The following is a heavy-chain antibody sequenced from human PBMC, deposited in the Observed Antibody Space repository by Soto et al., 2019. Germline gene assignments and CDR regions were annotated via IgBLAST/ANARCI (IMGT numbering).Heavy chain of an antibody. D-gene: IGHD1-1*01. CDR1: GGTFSSYA. Sequence: QVQLVQSGAEVKKPGSSVKVSCKASGGTFSSYAISWVRQAPGQGLEWLGGIIPISGTANYAQNFQGRVTITADESTSTAYMELSNLRSEDTAVYYCARPIGRHYYYGMDVWGQGTTVTVSS. CDR2: IIPISGTA. J-gene: IGHJ6*02. V-gene: IGHV1-69*12. CDR3: ARPIGRHYYYGMDV.